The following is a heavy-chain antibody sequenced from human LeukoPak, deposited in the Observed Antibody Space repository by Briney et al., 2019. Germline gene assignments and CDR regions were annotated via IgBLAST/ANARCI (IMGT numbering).Heavy chain of an antibody. CDR3: ARDRGPPNDAFDI. V-gene: IGHV4-30-4*01. CDR1: GGSISSGDCY. Sequence: SETLSLTCTVSGGSISSGDCYWSWIRQPPGKGLEWIGYIYYSGSTYYNPSLKSRVTISVDTSKNQFSLKLSSVTAADTAVYYCARDRGPPNDAFDIWGQGTMVTVSS. J-gene: IGHJ3*02. D-gene: IGHD3-10*01. CDR2: IYYSGST.